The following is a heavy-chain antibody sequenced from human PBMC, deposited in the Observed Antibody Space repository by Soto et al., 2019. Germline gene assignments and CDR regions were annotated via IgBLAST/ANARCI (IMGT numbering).Heavy chain of an antibody. CDR3: ARQPNSDTGGDYYYGMDV. V-gene: IGHV5-10-1*01. Sequence: GESLKISCKASGYSFTNYWISWVRQMPGKGLEWMGRIDPSDSYTKYSPSFQGHVTISTDRSISTAYLQWSSLKASDSAMYYCARQPNSDTGGDYYYGMDVWGQGTTVTVSS. D-gene: IGHD7-27*01. J-gene: IGHJ6*02. CDR1: GYSFTNYW. CDR2: IDPSDSYT.